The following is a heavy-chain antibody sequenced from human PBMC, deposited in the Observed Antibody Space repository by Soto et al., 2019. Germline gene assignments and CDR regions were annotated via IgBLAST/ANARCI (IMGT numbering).Heavy chain of an antibody. CDR1: GGSISSSSYY. D-gene: IGHD1-26*01. V-gene: IGHV4-39*01. CDR2: IYYSGST. J-gene: IGHJ3*02. CDR3: ARYGPELKAFDI. Sequence: SETLSLTCTVSGGSISSSSYYWGWIRQPPGKGLEWIGSIYYSGSTYYNPSLKSRVTISVDTSKNQFSLKLSSVTAADTAVYYCARYGPELKAFDIWGQGTMVTVSS.